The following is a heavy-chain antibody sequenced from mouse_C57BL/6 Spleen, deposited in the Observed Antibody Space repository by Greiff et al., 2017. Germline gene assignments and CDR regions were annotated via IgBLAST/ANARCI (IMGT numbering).Heavy chain of an antibody. D-gene: IGHD3-3*01. CDR3: ARGDVYYFDY. CDR2: ISSGGSYT. V-gene: IGHV5-6*01. Sequence: EVQVVESGGDLVKPGGSLKLSCAASGFTFSSYGMSWVRQTPDKRLEWVATISSGGSYTYYPDSVKGRFTISRDNAKNTLYLQMSSLKSEDTAMYYCARGDVYYFDYWGQGTTRTVSS. J-gene: IGHJ2*01. CDR1: GFTFSSYG.